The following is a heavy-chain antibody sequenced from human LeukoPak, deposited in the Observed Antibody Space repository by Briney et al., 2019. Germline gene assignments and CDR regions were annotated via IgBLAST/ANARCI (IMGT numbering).Heavy chain of an antibody. CDR3: ARGLTYYYDSSGEKYYFDY. CDR2: INPNSGGT. D-gene: IGHD3-22*01. CDR1: GYTFTGYY. J-gene: IGHJ4*02. V-gene: IGHV1-2*02. Sequence: ASVKVSCKASGYTFTGYYMHWVRQAPGQGLEWMGWINPNSGGTNYAQKFQGRVTMTRDTSISTAYMELSRLRSDDTAVYYCARGLTYYYDSSGEKYYFDYWGQGTLVTVSS.